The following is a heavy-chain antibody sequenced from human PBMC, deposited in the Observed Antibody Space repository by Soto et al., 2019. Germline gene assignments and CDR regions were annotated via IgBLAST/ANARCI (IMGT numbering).Heavy chain of an antibody. CDR2: ISYDGSNT. V-gene: IGHV3-30*18. J-gene: IGHJ4*02. CDR1: GFTFSSYG. Sequence: QVQLVESGGGVVQPGRSLRLSCAASGFTFSSYGMHWVRQAPGKGLEWVAIISYDGSNTYYADSVKGRFTISRDNSKNTXYVXMNSLRAEDTSVYYCAKEGGLSGSYYISSSYYFDYWGQGTLVTVSS. CDR3: AKEGGLSGSYYISSSYYFDY. D-gene: IGHD1-26*01.